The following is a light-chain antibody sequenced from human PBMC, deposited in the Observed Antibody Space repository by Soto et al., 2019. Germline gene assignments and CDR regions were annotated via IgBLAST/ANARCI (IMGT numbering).Light chain of an antibody. V-gene: IGKV1-5*01. J-gene: IGKJ1*01. CDR3: QQYNSYSWT. Sequence: DIQMTQSPSTLSASVGDRVTITCRASQSISSWLAWYQQKPGKAPKVLIYGVSNLESGVPSRFSGSGSGTEFTLTISSLQPDDFATYYCQQYNSYSWTFGQGTKVDIK. CDR1: QSISSW. CDR2: GVS.